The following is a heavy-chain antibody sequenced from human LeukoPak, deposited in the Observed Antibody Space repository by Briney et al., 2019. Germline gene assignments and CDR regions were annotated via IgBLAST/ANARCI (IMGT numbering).Heavy chain of an antibody. D-gene: IGHD6-6*01. CDR2: MNPNSGNT. CDR3: ARPLAGNYYYYMDV. CDR1: GYTFTSYD. Sequence: ASVKVSCKASGYTFTSYDINWVRQATGQGLEWMGWMNPNSGNTGYAQKFQGRVTITRNTPISTAYMELSSLRSEDTAAYYCARPLAGNYYYYMDVWGKGTTVTVSS. J-gene: IGHJ6*03. V-gene: IGHV1-8*03.